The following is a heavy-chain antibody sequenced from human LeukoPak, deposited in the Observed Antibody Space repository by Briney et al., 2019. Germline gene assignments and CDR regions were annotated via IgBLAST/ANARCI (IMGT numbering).Heavy chain of an antibody. CDR2: IYYSGST. J-gene: IGHJ4*02. Sequence: SETLSLTCTVSGGSISSYYWSWIRQPPGKGLEWIGYIYYSGSTNYNPSLKSRVTISVDTSKNQFSLKLSSVTAADTAVSYCGRDEPGGGGLDYWGQGTLVTVSS. D-gene: IGHD1-14*01. CDR3: GRDEPGGGGLDY. CDR1: GGSISSYY. V-gene: IGHV4-59*01.